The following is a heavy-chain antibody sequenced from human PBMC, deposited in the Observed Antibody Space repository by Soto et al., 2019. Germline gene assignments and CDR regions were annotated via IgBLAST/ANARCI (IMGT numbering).Heavy chain of an antibody. CDR2: IKSKLSGGAT. CDR1: GLNFNYVW. V-gene: IGHV3-15*01. Sequence: GGSLRLSCAASGLNFNYVWLTWVRQAPGKGLEWVGRIKSKLSGGATDYSAPVKGRFTISRDDSRKTLYLQMHSLKTEDTGLYYCTTDCGTTGCYGDGAFDAWGQGTIVTVSS. CDR3: TTDCGTTGCYGDGAFDA. J-gene: IGHJ3*01. D-gene: IGHD1-7*01.